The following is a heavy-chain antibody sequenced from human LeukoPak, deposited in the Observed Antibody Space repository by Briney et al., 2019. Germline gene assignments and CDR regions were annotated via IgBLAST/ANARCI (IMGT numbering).Heavy chain of an antibody. Sequence: PGGSLRLSCAASGFTFDDYAMHWVRQAPGKGLEWVSGISWNSGSIGCADSVKGRFTISRDNAKNSLYLQMNSLRAEDTALYYCAKGGLFAYSSSPTEDYWGQGTLVTVSS. CDR1: GFTFDDYA. CDR3: AKGGLFAYSSSPTEDY. V-gene: IGHV3-9*01. CDR2: ISWNSGSI. D-gene: IGHD6-13*01. J-gene: IGHJ4*02.